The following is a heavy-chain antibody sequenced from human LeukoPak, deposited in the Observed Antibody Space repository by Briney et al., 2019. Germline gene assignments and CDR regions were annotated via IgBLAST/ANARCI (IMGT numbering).Heavy chain of an antibody. CDR1: GGSISSSSYY. D-gene: IGHD3-22*01. Sequence: SETLSLTCTVSGGSISSSSYYWGWIRQPPGKGLEWIGSIYYSGSTYYNPSLKSRVTISVDKSKNQFSLKLSSVTAADTAVYYCARAYDSTPFFDYWGQGTLVTVSS. J-gene: IGHJ4*02. CDR3: ARAYDSTPFFDY. CDR2: IYYSGST. V-gene: IGHV4-39*07.